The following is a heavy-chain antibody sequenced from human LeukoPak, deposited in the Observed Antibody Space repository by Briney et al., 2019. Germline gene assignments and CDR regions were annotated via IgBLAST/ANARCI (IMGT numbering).Heavy chain of an antibody. Sequence: ASVKVSCKASGYTFTGYFMHWVRQAPGQGLEWLGRINPKTGGSNYAQKFQGRVTMTSDTSTSTAYMEVNRLHADDTAVYYCATPVSGVNYWAQGTLVTVSS. D-gene: IGHD3-10*01. CDR1: GYTFTGYF. CDR2: INPKTGGS. V-gene: IGHV1-2*06. J-gene: IGHJ4*02. CDR3: ATPVSGVNY.